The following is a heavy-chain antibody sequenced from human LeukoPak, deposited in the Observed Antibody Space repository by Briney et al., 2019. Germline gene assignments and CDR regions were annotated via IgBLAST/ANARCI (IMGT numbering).Heavy chain of an antibody. CDR3: ANGNRCTSPNCLGYYYFYMDV. V-gene: IGHV3-48*03. CDR2: ISSSGSTI. D-gene: IGHD2-8*01. Sequence: GGSLRLSCAASGFTFSSYEMNWVRQAPGKGLEWVSYISSSGSTIYYADSVKGRFTISRDNSKNTLYLQMNSLRAEDTAVYYCANGNRCTSPNCLGYYYFYMDVWGKGTTVTVSS. CDR1: GFTFSSYE. J-gene: IGHJ6*03.